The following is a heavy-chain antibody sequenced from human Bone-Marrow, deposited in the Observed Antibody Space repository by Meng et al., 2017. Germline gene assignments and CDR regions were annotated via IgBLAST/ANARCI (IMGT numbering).Heavy chain of an antibody. CDR2: IIPILGIA. Sequence: QVQLVQSGAEVKKPGSSVKVSCKASGGTFSSYTVSWVRQAPGQGLEWMGRIIPILGIANYAQKFQGRVTITADKSTSTAYMELSSLRSEDTAVYYCARTPGIAVAVGMDVWGQGTTVTVSS. CDR1: GGTFSSYT. V-gene: IGHV1-69*02. CDR3: ARTPGIAVAVGMDV. J-gene: IGHJ6*02. D-gene: IGHD6-19*01.